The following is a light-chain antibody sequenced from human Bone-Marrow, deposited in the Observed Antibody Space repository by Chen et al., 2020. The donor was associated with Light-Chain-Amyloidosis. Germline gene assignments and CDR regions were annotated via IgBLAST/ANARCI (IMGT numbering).Light chain of an antibody. V-gene: IGLV3-25*02. Sequence: SYELTQPPSVSVSPGQTARITCSGDDLPTKYAYWYQQKPGQAPVLVIHRDTERPSGISERFTGSSSGTTATLTLSVVQAEDGAYYRCQSADSSGADEVICGGGTKLPV. CDR1: DLPTKY. CDR2: RDT. CDR3: QSADSSGADEVI. J-gene: IGLJ2*01.